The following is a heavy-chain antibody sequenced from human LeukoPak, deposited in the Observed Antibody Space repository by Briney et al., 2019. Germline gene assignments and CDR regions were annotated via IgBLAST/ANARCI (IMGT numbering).Heavy chain of an antibody. CDR2: IYYSGST. D-gene: IGHD6-19*01. Sequence: PSETLSLTCTVSGGSISSYYWSWIRQPPGKGLEWIGYIYYSGSTNYNPSLKSRVTISVDTSKSQFSLKLSSVTAADTAVYYCARVGSSGWSKIDYWGQGTLVTVSS. CDR3: ARVGSSGWSKIDY. V-gene: IGHV4-59*01. CDR1: GGSISSYY. J-gene: IGHJ4*02.